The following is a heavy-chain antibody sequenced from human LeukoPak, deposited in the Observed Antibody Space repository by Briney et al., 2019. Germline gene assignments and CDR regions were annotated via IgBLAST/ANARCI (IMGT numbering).Heavy chain of an antibody. D-gene: IGHD1-1*01. CDR3: ARVDESLDKFDC. J-gene: IGHJ4*02. Sequence: PGGPLRLSCAASGFTFTSYSINWVRQATGKGLEWISSISSNSRYIYYADSLKGRFTISRDNAENSLYLDMYSLRDEDTAVYFCARVDESLDKFDCWGQGTLVTVSS. CDR1: GFTFTSYS. V-gene: IGHV3-21*01. CDR2: ISSNSRYI.